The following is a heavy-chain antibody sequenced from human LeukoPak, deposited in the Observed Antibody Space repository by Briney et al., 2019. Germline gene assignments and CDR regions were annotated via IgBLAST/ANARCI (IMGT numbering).Heavy chain of an antibody. CDR3: ARDLAIFGVVIASGAFDI. J-gene: IGHJ3*02. CDR2: ISSSSSYI. V-gene: IGHV3-21*01. Sequence: GGSLRLSCAASGSTFSSYSMNWVRQAPGKGLEWVSSISSSSSYIYYADSVKGRFTIFRDNAKNSLYLQMNSLRAEDTAVYYCARDLAIFGVVIASGAFDIWGQGTMVTVSS. D-gene: IGHD3-3*01. CDR1: GSTFSSYS.